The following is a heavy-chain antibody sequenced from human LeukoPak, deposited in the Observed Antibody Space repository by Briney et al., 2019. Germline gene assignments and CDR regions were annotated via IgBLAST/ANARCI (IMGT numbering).Heavy chain of an antibody. J-gene: IGHJ3*02. Sequence: SETLSLTCAVYGGSFSGYYWSWIRQPPGKGLEWIGEINHSGSTNYNPSLKSRVTISVDTSKNQFSLKLSSVTAADTAVYYCARDPPSLDAFDIWGQGTMVTVSS. CDR1: GGSFSGYY. CDR2: INHSGST. V-gene: IGHV4-34*01. CDR3: ARDPPSLDAFDI.